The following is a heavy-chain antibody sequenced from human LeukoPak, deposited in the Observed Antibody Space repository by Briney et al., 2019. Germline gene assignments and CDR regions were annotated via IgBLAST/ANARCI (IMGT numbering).Heavy chain of an antibody. CDR2: FDPEDGET. CDR1: GYTLTELS. D-gene: IGHD5-12*01. V-gene: IGHV1-24*01. J-gene: IGHJ4*02. CDR3: ATLAFSGYGFDY. Sequence: ASVKVSCKVSGYTLTELSMHWVRQAPGKGLEWMGGFDPEDGETIYAQKFQGRVTMTEDTSTDTAYMELSSLRSEDTAVYYCATLAFSGYGFDYWGQGTLVTVSS.